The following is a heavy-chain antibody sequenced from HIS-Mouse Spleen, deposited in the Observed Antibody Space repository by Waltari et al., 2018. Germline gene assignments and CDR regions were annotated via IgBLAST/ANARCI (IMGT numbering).Heavy chain of an antibody. Sequence: QLQLQESGPGLVKPSETLSLTCTVSGGSISSSSYYWGWIRQPPGKGLEWIGSIYYSGRTYYNPSLKGRVTISVDTSKNQFSLKLSSVTAADTAVYYCARVEGVLSYYDSSGYYYFDYWGQGTLVTVSS. D-gene: IGHD3-22*01. CDR1: GGSISSSSYY. CDR3: ARVEGVLSYYDSSGYYYFDY. CDR2: IYYSGRT. V-gene: IGHV4-39*07. J-gene: IGHJ4*02.